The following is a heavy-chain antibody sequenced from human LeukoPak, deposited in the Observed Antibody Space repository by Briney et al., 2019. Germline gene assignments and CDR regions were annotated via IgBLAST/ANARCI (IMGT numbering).Heavy chain of an antibody. J-gene: IGHJ6*02. CDR3: ARCGTPNNYHYYGLDV. CDR2: ISISGSYI. Sequence: PGGSLRLSCRASGSTFNDYHMSWLRQAPGKGLEWISYISISGSYINHTDSVKGRFTISRDNAKNSLYLQMTSLRAEDTAVYYCARCGTPNNYHYYGLDVWGQGTTVTVSS. D-gene: IGHD5-24*01. V-gene: IGHV3-11*03. CDR1: GSTFNDYH.